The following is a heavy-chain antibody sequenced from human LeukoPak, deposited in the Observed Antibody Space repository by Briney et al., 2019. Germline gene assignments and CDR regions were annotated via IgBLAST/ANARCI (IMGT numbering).Heavy chain of an antibody. CDR1: GASISSSGYY. J-gene: IGHJ4*02. CDR3: ARHNALRGYSYGEADY. CDR2: IYYSGST. D-gene: IGHD5-18*01. V-gene: IGHV4-39*01. Sequence: SETLSLTCTVSGASISSSGYYWGWIRQPPGKGLEWIGSIYYSGSTYYNPSLKSRVTISVDTSKNQFSLKLSSVTAADTAVYYCARHNALRGYSYGEADYWGQGTLVTVSS.